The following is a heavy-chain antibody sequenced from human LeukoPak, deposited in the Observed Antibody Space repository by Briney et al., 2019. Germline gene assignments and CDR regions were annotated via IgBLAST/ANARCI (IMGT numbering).Heavy chain of an antibody. CDR1: GFSLSSYA. Sequence: GGSLRLSCAASGFSLSSYAMSWVRQAPGKELEWVSAISSSDDGTYHAGSVRGRFTISRDSSKNTLYLQMNSLRAEDTAVYYCAKGPPGSATRYYYYYYMDVWGKGATVTISS. D-gene: IGHD3-10*01. CDR2: ISSSDDGT. J-gene: IGHJ6*03. V-gene: IGHV3-23*01. CDR3: AKGPPGSATRYYYYYYMDV.